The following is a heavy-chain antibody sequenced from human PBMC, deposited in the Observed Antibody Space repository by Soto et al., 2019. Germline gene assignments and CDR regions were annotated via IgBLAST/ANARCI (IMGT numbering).Heavy chain of an antibody. CDR1: GGSISSGDYY. CDR3: ARAVETTVTTFLDY. J-gene: IGHJ4*02. V-gene: IGHV4-30-4*01. D-gene: IGHD4-17*01. CDR2: IYYSGST. Sequence: QVQLQESGPGLVKPSQTLSLTCTVSGGSISSGDYYWSWIRQPPGKGWGWIGYIYYSGSTYYNPSLKSRVTISVDTSKNQFSLKLSSVTAADTAVYYCARAVETTVTTFLDYWGQGTLVTVSS.